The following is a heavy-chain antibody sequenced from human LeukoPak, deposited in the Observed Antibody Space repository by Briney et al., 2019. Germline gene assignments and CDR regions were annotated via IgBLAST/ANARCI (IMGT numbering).Heavy chain of an antibody. J-gene: IGHJ3*02. D-gene: IGHD2-2*01. CDR2: IKQDGSEK. V-gene: IGHV3-7*01. Sequence: GGSLGLSCAASGFTVSSNYMSWVRQAPGKGLEWVANIKQDGSEKYYVDSVKGRFTISRDNAKNSLYLQMNSLRAEDTAVYYCARDIVVVPAAIADAFDIWGQGTMVTVSS. CDR3: ARDIVVVPAAIADAFDI. CDR1: GFTVSSNY.